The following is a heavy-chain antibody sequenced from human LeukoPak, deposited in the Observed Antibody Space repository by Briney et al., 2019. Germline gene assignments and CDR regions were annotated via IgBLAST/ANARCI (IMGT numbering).Heavy chain of an antibody. Sequence: PSETLSLTCTVSGGSVSGSSYYWSWIRQPPGKGLEWIGYIYHSGSTNYNPSLKSRVTISVDTSKNQFSLKLSSVTAADTAVYYCARARGDYDFWSGNYYYYYGMDVWGQGTTVTVSS. J-gene: IGHJ6*02. CDR2: IYHSGST. D-gene: IGHD3-3*01. CDR3: ARARGDYDFWSGNYYYYYGMDV. V-gene: IGHV4-61*01. CDR1: GGSVSGSSYY.